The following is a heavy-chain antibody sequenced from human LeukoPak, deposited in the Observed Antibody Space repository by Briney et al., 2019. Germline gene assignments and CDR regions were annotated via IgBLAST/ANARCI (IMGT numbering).Heavy chain of an antibody. Sequence: GGSLRLSCAASGFTFTTYAMTWVRQALGKGLEWVSGITGSGASTYYTNSVKGRFTISRDNSKDTLYLQMNSLRVDDTAVYYCAKHDMIVVAQHDYWGQGTLVTVSS. V-gene: IGHV3-23*01. CDR2: ITGSGAST. J-gene: IGHJ4*02. CDR1: GFTFTTYA. CDR3: AKHDMIVVAQHDY. D-gene: IGHD3-22*01.